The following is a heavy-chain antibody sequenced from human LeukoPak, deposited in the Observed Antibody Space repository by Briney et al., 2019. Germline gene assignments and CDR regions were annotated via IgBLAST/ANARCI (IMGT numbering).Heavy chain of an antibody. D-gene: IGHD6-19*01. J-gene: IGHJ4*02. CDR2: IYTSGST. V-gene: IGHV4-61*02. CDR3: ASHATKVTSGWYPS. CDR1: GGSISSGSYY. Sequence: SETPSLTCTVSGGSISSGSYYWSWIRQPAGKGLEWIGRIYTSGSTNYNPSLKSRVTISVDTSKNQFSLKLSSVTAADTAVYYCASHATKVTSGWYPSWGQGTLVTVSS.